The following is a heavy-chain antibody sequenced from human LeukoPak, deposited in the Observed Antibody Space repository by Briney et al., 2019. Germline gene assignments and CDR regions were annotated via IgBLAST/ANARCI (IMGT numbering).Heavy chain of an antibody. Sequence: GGSLRLSCAASGFTFSSYSMNWVRQAPGKGLEWVSSISSSSSYIYYADSVKGRFTISRDNAKNSLYLQMNSLRAEDMAVYYCARGMATIWSFAAFDIWGQGTMVTVSS. V-gene: IGHV3-21*01. CDR2: ISSSSSYI. D-gene: IGHD5-12*01. CDR3: ARGMATIWSFAAFDI. CDR1: GFTFSSYS. J-gene: IGHJ3*02.